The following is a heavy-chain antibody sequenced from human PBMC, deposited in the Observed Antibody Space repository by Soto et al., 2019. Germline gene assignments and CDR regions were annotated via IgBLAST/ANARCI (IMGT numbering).Heavy chain of an antibody. CDR3: ARGANGYYYFDY. D-gene: IGHD5-18*01. CDR1: GFSLSDYW. Sequence: EVQLVESGGGLVQPGGSLRLSCAASGFSLSDYWMHWVRQAPGEGLVWLSRITRDGSSTNYADSVKGRFTISRDNAKNTLYLQVNGVRGEDTAVYYCARGANGYYYFDYWGQGTLVTVSS. J-gene: IGHJ4*02. CDR2: ITRDGSST. V-gene: IGHV3-74*01.